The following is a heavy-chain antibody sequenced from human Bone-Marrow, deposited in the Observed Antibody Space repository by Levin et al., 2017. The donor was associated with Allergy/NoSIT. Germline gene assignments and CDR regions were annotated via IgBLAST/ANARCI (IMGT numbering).Heavy chain of an antibody. J-gene: IGHJ5*02. Sequence: GGSLRLSCAASGFMFDDYAMHWVRRRPGKGLEWVSGISWNGDTKHYAGSVKDRFIISRDNAKRSLYLQMNSLSVEDTALYYCAKGGGSATYDPIDPWGQGTLVIVSS. CDR3: AKGGGSATYDPIDP. V-gene: IGHV3-9*01. CDR1: GFMFDDYA. CDR2: ISWNGDTK. D-gene: IGHD3-10*01.